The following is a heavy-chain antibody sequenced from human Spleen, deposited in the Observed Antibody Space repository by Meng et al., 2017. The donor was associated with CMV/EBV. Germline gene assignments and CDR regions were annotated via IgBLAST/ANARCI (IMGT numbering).Heavy chain of an antibody. CDR2: ISGSGGTT. CDR3: ALLGSYCSSTSCYGIPKLNDY. Sequence: GESLKISCAASGFTFSNYAMTWVRQAPGKGLEWVSSISGSGGTTYYADSVKGRFTISRDNSRNTLYLQMNSLRAEDTAVYYCALLGSYCSSTSCYGIPKLNDYWGQGTLVTVSS. V-gene: IGHV3-23*01. CDR1: GFTFSNYA. J-gene: IGHJ4*02. D-gene: IGHD2-2*01.